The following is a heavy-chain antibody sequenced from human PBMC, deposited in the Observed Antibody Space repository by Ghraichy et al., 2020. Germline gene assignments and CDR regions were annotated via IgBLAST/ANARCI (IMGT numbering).Heavy chain of an antibody. J-gene: IGHJ4*02. V-gene: IGHV4-39*01. D-gene: IGHD6-19*01. CDR1: GGSISSSSYY. CDR2: IYYSGST. CDR3: ARMVQWPGAFDY. Sequence: SETLSLTCTVSGGSISSSSYYWGWIRQPPGKGLEWIGSIYYSGSTYYNASLKSRVTISVDTSKNQFSLKLSSVTAADTAVYYCARMVQWPGAFDYWGQGTLVTASS.